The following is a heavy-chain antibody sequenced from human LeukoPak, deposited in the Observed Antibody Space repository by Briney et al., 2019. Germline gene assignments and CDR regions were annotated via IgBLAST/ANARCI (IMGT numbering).Heavy chain of an antibody. CDR1: GFTFSSYA. CDR2: ISGSGGST. D-gene: IGHD3-3*01. Sequence: GGSLGLTCAASGFTFSSYAMSWVRQAPGKGLEWVSAISGSGGSTYYTDSVKGRFTISRDNSKNTLYLQMNSLRAEDTAVYYCAKAYYDFWSGYPHDYWGQGTLVTVSS. CDR3: AKAYYDFWSGYPHDY. V-gene: IGHV3-23*01. J-gene: IGHJ4*02.